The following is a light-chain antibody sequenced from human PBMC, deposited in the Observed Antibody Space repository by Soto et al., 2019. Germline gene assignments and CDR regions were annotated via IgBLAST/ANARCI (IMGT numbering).Light chain of an antibody. CDR3: QERSNWPRGT. CDR1: QTVSIV. V-gene: IGKV3-11*01. Sequence: EIVLTQSPATLSLSPGERATLSCRASQTVSIVLAWYQQKPGQAPRLLIYDASTRAPGIPARFSGSGSGTDFTLTITSLEPEDFAVYYCQERSNWPRGTFGQGTKVEIK. J-gene: IGKJ1*01. CDR2: DAS.